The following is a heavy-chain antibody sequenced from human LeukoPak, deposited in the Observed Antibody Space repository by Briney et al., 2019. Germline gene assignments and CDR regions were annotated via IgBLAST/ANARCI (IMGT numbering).Heavy chain of an antibody. J-gene: IGHJ4*02. CDR2: ISGSGGGT. D-gene: IGHD1-26*01. CDR1: GFTFNSYA. Sequence: PGGSLRLSCAASGFTFNSYAMSWVRQAPEKGGEGVATISGSGGGTYYADSVKGRFTISRDDSKNTLYLQMNSLRAEDTAVYYCAKDLGRYRNNYFDYWGQGTLVTVSS. CDR3: AKDLGRYRNNYFDY. V-gene: IGHV3-23*01.